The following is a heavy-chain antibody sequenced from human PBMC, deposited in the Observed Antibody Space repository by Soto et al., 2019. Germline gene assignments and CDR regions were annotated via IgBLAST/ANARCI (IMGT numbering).Heavy chain of an antibody. V-gene: IGHV4-59*01. Sequence: SETLSLTCTVSGGSMSSSYYWTWIRQSPGKGLEWIGYIYYTGSTNYNPSLQGRVTISLDTSKNRFSLNVNSVTAADTAVYYCTTEKPPRGATVTKGGENYYYGMDVWGQGTTVTVS. J-gene: IGHJ6*02. CDR1: GGSMSSSYY. CDR2: IYYTGST. D-gene: IGHD4-17*01. CDR3: TTEKPPRGATVTKGGENYYYGMDV.